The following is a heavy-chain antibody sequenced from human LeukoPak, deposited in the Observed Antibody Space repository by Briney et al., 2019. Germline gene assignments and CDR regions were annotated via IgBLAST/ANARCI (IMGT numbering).Heavy chain of an antibody. CDR1: GFTFSSYG. D-gene: IGHD1-1*01. V-gene: IGHV3-30*02. Sequence: GGSLRLSCAASGFTFSSYGMHWVRQAPGKGLEWVAFIRYDGSNKYYADSVKGRFTISRDNSKNTLYLQMNSLRAEDAAVYYCAKGVVRWKDGEIDYWGQGTLVTVSS. J-gene: IGHJ4*02. CDR2: IRYDGSNK. CDR3: AKGVVRWKDGEIDY.